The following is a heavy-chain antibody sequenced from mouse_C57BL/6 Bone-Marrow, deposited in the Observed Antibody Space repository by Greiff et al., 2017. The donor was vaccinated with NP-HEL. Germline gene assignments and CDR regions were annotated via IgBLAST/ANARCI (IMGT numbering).Heavy chain of an antibody. CDR1: GFTFSSYG. J-gene: IGHJ3*01. Sequence: EVKLVESGGDLVKPGGSLKLSCAASGFTFSSYGMSWVRQTPDKRLEWVATISSGGSYTYYPDSVKGRFTISRDNAKNTLYLQMSSLKSEDTAMYYCARLRPFYDGYYWGQGTLVTVSA. D-gene: IGHD2-3*01. CDR3: ARLRPFYDGYY. V-gene: IGHV5-6*01. CDR2: ISSGGSYT.